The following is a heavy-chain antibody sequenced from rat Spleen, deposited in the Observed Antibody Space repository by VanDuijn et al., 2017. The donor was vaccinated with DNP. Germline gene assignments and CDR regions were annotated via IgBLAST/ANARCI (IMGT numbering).Heavy chain of an antibody. Sequence: EVKLVESGGGLVQPGRSLKRSCAAAGFNFNDYWMGWVRQAPGKGLEWIGEMNKDGNKINYTPSLKDKFTISRDNAQNTLYLQMSTLGSEDTAIYYCTRMGYYGYKGYWGQGVMVTVSS. D-gene: IGHD1-9*01. CDR2: MNKDGNKI. CDR3: TRMGYYGYKGY. CDR1: GFNFNDYW. V-gene: IGHV4-2*01. J-gene: IGHJ2*01.